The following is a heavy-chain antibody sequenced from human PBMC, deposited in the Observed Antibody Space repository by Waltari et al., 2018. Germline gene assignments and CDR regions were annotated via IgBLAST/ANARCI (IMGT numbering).Heavy chain of an antibody. D-gene: IGHD3-3*01. Sequence: QVQLIQSGAEVKKHGASLRVSCKVSGPTLTELSLHWVRQAPGKGLEWMAGFDPGDGDRIYARAFQGRVTMTEDTAADTAYLELSSLRSNDTAVYYCATGLITISGVTNDFWGQGTLVTVSS. CDR1: GPTLTELS. CDR3: ATGLITISGVTNDF. J-gene: IGHJ4*02. V-gene: IGHV1-24*01. CDR2: FDPGDGDR.